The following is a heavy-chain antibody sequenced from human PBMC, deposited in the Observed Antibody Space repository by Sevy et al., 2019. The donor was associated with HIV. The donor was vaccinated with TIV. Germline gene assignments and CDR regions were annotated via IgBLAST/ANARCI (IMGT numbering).Heavy chain of an antibody. D-gene: IGHD2-2*01. CDR1: GFTFSSYG. CDR2: ISYDGSNK. V-gene: IGHV3-30*18. CDR3: AKPRGGFCSSTSCYLDGMDV. Sequence: GGSLRLSCAASGFTFSSYGMHWVRQAPGKGLEWVAVISYDGSNKYYADSVKGRFTISRDNSKNTLYQQMNSLRAEDTAVYYCAKPRGGFCSSTSCYLDGMDVWGQGTTVTVSS. J-gene: IGHJ6*02.